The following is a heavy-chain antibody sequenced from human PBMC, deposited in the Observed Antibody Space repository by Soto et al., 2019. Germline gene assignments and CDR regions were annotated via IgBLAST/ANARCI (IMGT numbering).Heavy chain of an antibody. CDR1: GGTFSSYT. J-gene: IGHJ4*02. CDR3: ARGPRGYSYGYPSVFDY. Sequence: ASVKVSCKASGGTFSSYTISWVRQAPGQGLEWMGGIIPIFGTASYAQKFQGRVTITADESTSTAYMELSSLRSEDTAVYYCARGPRGYSYGYPSVFDYWGQGTLVTVSS. CDR2: IIPIFGTA. V-gene: IGHV1-69*13. D-gene: IGHD5-18*01.